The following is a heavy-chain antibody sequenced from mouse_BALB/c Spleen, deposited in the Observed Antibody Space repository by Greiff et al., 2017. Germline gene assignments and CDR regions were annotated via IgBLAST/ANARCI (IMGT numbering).Heavy chain of an antibody. Sequence: EVQLQQSGAELVKPGASVKLSCTASGFNIKDTYMHWVKQRPEQGLEWIGRIDPANGNTKYDPKFQGKATITADTSSNTAYLQLSSLTSEDTAVYYCAPDGGYYVGAMDYWGQGTSVTVSA. CDR3: APDGGYYVGAMDY. D-gene: IGHD2-3*01. CDR1: GFNIKDTY. V-gene: IGHV14-3*02. CDR2: IDPANGNT. J-gene: IGHJ4*01.